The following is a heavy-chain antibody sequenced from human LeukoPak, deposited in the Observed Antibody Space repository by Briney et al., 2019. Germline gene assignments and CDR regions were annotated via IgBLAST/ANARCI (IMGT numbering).Heavy chain of an antibody. J-gene: IGHJ4*02. CDR1: GDSISSSTYY. Sequence: PSETLSLTCAVSGDSISSSTYYWGWIRQPPGKGLEWIGSLYYSRSTYYNPSLRSRVTIFVGTSKNQLSLKVTSVTAAGTAVYYCAGRDVSSGRYGLDYWGQGTLVTVSS. D-gene: IGHD1-26*01. V-gene: IGHV4-39*01. CDR3: AGRDVSSGRYGLDY. CDR2: LYYSRST.